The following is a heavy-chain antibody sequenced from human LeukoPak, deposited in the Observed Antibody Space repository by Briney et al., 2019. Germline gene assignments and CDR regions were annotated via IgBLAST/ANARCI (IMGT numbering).Heavy chain of an antibody. Sequence: ASVKVSCKASGYTFTSYYMHWVRQAPGQGLEWMGIINPSGGSTSYAQKFQGRVTMTRDMSTSTVYMELSSLRSEDTAVYYCARSAPHEAWFDPWGQGTLVTVSS. CDR3: ARSAPHEAWFDP. V-gene: IGHV1-46*01. CDR2: INPSGGST. CDR1: GYTFTSYY. J-gene: IGHJ5*02.